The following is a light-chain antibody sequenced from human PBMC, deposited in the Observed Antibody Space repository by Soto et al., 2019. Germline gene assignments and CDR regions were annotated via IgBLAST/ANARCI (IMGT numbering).Light chain of an antibody. CDR3: HHYGTSWT. J-gene: IGKJ1*01. V-gene: IGKV3-20*01. Sequence: EILLTQSRDTMSLSLVERPSVFCRAAQSVGTRLAWYQHKTGHAPRLLISGASTRAPGIPDRFSGSGSGTDFTLTISRLEPEDFAVYYCHHYGTSWTFGQGTKVDI. CDR1: QSVGTR. CDR2: GAS.